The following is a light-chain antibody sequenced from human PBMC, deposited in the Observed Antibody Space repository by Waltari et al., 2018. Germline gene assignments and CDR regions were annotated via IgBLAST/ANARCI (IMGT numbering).Light chain of an antibody. V-gene: IGKV4-1*01. J-gene: IGKJ1*01. CDR3: QQYYNTPRT. CDR2: RAS. Sequence: DIVMTQSPDYLAVSLGERSTIKCKSRQSILYSSKSKNYLAGYQQKPGQPPKLLINRASIRESGVPDRFSGSGSGTDFTLTIGSLQAEDVAIYYCQQYYNTPRTFGQGTKVEIK. CDR1: QSILYSSKSKNY.